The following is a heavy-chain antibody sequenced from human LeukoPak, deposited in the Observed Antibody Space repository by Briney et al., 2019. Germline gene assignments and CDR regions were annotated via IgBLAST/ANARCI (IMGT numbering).Heavy chain of an antibody. Sequence: PGGSLRLSCAASGFTFSSSWMSWLRQAPGKGLEWVADIKDDGSAKYYVDSVKGRFSISRDNAKNSLYLQMNSLRAEDTAVYYCASYDILTTGDAFDIWGQGTMVTVSS. J-gene: IGHJ3*02. CDR2: IKDDGSAK. V-gene: IGHV3-7*03. CDR3: ASYDILTTGDAFDI. CDR1: GFTFSSSW. D-gene: IGHD3-9*01.